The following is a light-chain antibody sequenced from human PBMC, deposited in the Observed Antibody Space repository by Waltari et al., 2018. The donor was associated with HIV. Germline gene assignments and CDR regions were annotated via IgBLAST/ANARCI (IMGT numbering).Light chain of an antibody. CDR1: QRISSY. CDR2: AAS. CDR3: QQTYSTPSS. V-gene: IGKV1-39*01. J-gene: IGKJ2*04. Sequence: DSQITQSPSSLSASVGNRVTIPCRSSQRISSYLTWYQQKPRKAPKLLIYAASSLQSGLPSRFIGSGSETYVTLTIRSLLPEALATYYCQQTYSTPSSVGQGTKVEIK.